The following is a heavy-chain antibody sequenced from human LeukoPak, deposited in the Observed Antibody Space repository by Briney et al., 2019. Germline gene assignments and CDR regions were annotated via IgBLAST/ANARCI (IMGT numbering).Heavy chain of an antibody. D-gene: IGHD6-19*01. J-gene: IGHJ4*02. CDR2: IHSDGSGA. V-gene: IGHV3-74*01. CDR3: ARAAYNSGPDY. CDR1: GFTFSNYW. Sequence: GGSLRLSCAASGFTFSNYWMNWVRQAPGKGLVCVSHIHSDGSGASYADSVKGRFTVSRDNAKNTLYLQMNSLRVEDTAVYYCARAAYNSGPDYWGQGTLVTVSS.